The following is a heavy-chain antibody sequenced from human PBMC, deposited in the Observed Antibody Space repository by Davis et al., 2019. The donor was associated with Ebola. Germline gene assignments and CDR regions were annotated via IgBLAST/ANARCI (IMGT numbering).Heavy chain of an antibody. CDR1: GGTFSSYA. Sequence: SVKVSCKASGGTFSSYAISWVRQAPGQGLEWMGGIIPIFGTANYAQKFQGRVTMTRDTSTSTVYMELSSLRSEDTAVYYCARAPGVPAANRYYGMDVWGQGTTVTVSS. CDR3: ARAPGVPAANRYYGMDV. CDR2: IIPIFGTA. D-gene: IGHD2-2*01. J-gene: IGHJ6*02. V-gene: IGHV1-69*05.